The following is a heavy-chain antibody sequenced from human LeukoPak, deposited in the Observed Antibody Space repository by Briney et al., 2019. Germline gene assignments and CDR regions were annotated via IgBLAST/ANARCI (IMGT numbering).Heavy chain of an antibody. D-gene: IGHD3-3*01. CDR1: GFTFSSYS. CDR3: ARSPADFWSGYYGMDV. V-gene: IGHV3-48*02. CDR2: ISSSSSTI. Sequence: GSLRLSCAASGFTFSSYSMNWVRQAPGKGLEWVSYISSSSSTIYYADSVKGRFTISRDNAKNSLYLQMNSLRDEDTAVYYCARSPADFWSGYYGMDVWGQGTTVTVSS. J-gene: IGHJ6*02.